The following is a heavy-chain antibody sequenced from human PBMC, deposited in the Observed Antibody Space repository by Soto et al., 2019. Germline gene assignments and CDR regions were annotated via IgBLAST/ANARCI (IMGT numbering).Heavy chain of an antibody. CDR2: IYWDDDK. V-gene: IGHV2-5*02. J-gene: IGHJ4*02. CDR3: AHIVVAGLGYYFDY. CDR1: GFSLSSTRMA. D-gene: IGHD6-19*01. Sequence: QITLKESGPTLVKPTQTLTLTCTFSGFSLSSTRMAVGWIRQPPGKALEWLALIYWDDDKRYSPFLKSRLTITKDPSKNQLVLTMSIMDPVDTARYYCAHIVVAGLGYYFDYWGQGTLVTVSS.